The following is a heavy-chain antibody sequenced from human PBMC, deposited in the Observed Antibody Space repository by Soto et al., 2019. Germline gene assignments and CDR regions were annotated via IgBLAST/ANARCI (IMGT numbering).Heavy chain of an antibody. V-gene: IGHV3-33*01. J-gene: IGHJ6*02. D-gene: IGHD1-26*01. CDR3: ARDRAGAQYGLDV. Sequence: GGSLRLSCAASGFTFSSYGMPWVRQAPGKGLEWVAVIWHDGSSKYHADSVKGRFTISRDNSKNTLYLQMNSLRDEDTAVYYCARDRAGAQYGLDVWGQGTTVTVSS. CDR2: IWHDGSSK. CDR1: GFTFSSYG.